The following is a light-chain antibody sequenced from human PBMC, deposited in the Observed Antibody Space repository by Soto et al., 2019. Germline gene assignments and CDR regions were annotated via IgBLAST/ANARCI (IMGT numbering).Light chain of an antibody. Sequence: SSELTQPPSVSVSPGQTASITCFGDKLGDRYVSWYQQKPGQSPVVVMYQDTKRPSGIPERFSGSNSGNTATLTISGTQAMDEADYYCQAWDSNTEVVFGGGTKVTVL. CDR1: KLGDRY. V-gene: IGLV3-1*01. CDR3: QAWDSNTEVV. CDR2: QDT. J-gene: IGLJ2*01.